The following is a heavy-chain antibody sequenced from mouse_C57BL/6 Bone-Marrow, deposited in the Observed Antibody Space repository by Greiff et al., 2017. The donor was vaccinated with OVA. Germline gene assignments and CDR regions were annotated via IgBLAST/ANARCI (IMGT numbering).Heavy chain of an antibody. Sequence: VKLQQPGAELVKPGASVKMSCKASGYTFTSYWITWVKQRPGQGLEWIGYIYPGSGSTNYNEKFKGKATLTVDTSSSTAYMQLSSLTSEDSAVYYCARRGLRRAYYAMDYWGQGTAVTVSS. CDR2: IYPGSGST. CDR1: GYTFTSYW. V-gene: IGHV1-55*01. J-gene: IGHJ4*01. D-gene: IGHD2-4*01. CDR3: ARRGLRRAYYAMDY.